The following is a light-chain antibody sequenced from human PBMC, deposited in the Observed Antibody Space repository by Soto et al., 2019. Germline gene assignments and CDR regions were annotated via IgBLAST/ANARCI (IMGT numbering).Light chain of an antibody. CDR3: QQYSSWPLT. Sequence: EIVMTQSPATLSVSPGERATISCRATQSVSTKLAWYQQKPGQAPRLLIYGASTGATGIPARFSGSGSGTEFTRIISSLQSEDFAVDYCQQYSSWPLTFGGGTKVEIK. CDR2: GAS. J-gene: IGKJ4*01. V-gene: IGKV3-15*01. CDR1: QSVSTK.